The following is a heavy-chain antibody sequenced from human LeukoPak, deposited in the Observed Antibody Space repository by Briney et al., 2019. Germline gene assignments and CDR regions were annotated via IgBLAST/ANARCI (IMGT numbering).Heavy chain of an antibody. CDR3: ARRGYCSGGSCYSNWFDP. CDR1: GYSFTSYW. D-gene: IGHD2-15*01. J-gene: IGHJ5*02. CDR2: IYPGDSDT. Sequence: GESLKISCKGSGYSFTSYWIGWVRQMPGKGLEWMGIIYPGDSDTRYSPSFQGQVTISAGKSISTAYLQWSSLKASDTAMYYCARRGYCSGGSCYSNWFDPWGQGTLVTVSS. V-gene: IGHV5-51*01.